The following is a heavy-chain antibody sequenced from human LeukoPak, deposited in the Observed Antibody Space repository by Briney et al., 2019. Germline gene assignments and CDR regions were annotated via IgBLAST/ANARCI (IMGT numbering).Heavy chain of an antibody. J-gene: IGHJ4*02. CDR1: GGSFSGYY. CDR3: ARGSAWGGKYQLDY. Sequence: SGTLCLTCAVSGGSFSGYYWSWVRQTPGQGRGWIGQINHTGSTTYNPSLKSRVTISVDTSKNQFSLKLSSVTAADTAVYYCARGSAWGGKYQLDYWGQGTLVTVSS. V-gene: IGHV4-34*01. CDR2: INHTGST. D-gene: IGHD6-19*01.